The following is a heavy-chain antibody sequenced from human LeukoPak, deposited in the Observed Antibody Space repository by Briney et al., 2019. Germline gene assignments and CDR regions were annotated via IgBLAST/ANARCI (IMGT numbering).Heavy chain of an antibody. CDR1: GFTFSSYW. V-gene: IGHV3-74*01. CDR2: INSDGSST. CDR3: AREDSGAAALDY. D-gene: IGHD6-25*01. J-gene: IGHJ4*02. Sequence: GGSLRLSCAASGFTFSSYWMHWVRQAPGTGLVWVSRINSDGSSTTYADSVKGRFTISRDNAMNTLYLQMNSLRAEDTAVYYCAREDSGAAALDYWGQGALVTVSS.